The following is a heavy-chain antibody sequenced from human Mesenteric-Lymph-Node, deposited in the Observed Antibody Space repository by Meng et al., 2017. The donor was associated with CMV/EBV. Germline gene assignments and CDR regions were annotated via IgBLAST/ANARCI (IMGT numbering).Heavy chain of an antibody. J-gene: IGHJ4*02. Sequence: AVSGRSITSRNWGSRVSQPPGKGLEGIGEIHHSGRTNYNQYLKSRVTISVDKSKNHFSLKLSSVTAADTAVYYCARVGFGDTAWFDYWGQGTLVTVSS. CDR3: ARVGFGDTAWFDY. CDR1: GRSITSRNW. D-gene: IGHD5-18*01. CDR2: IHHSGRT. V-gene: IGHV4-4*02.